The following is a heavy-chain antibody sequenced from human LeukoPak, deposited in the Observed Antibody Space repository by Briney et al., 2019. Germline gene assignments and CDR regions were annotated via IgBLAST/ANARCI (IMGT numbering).Heavy chain of an antibody. Sequence: GGSLRLSCAASEFTVNNNYMSWLRQAPGKGLEWVSAISGRGGSTYYADSVKGRFTISRDNSKNTLYLQMNSLRAEDTAVYYCSKDRGSGWPQFDYWGQGTLVTVSS. J-gene: IGHJ4*02. V-gene: IGHV3-23*01. CDR1: EFTVNNNY. CDR2: ISGRGGST. D-gene: IGHD6-19*01. CDR3: SKDRGSGWPQFDY.